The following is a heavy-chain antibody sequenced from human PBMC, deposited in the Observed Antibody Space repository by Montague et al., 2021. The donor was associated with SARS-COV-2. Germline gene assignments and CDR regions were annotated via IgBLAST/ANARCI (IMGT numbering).Heavy chain of an antibody. D-gene: IGHD3-3*01. CDR1: GFTFSDYY. J-gene: IGHJ3*02. Sequence: RLSCAASGFTFSDYYMSWIRQAPGKGLEWVSYISSSGRTIYYADSVEGRFTISRDNAKNSLFLQMNSLRAEDTAVYYCARDQQRITIFGVVISDAFDIWGQGTMVTVSS. CDR3: ARDQQRITIFGVVISDAFDI. V-gene: IGHV3-11*01. CDR2: ISSSGRTI.